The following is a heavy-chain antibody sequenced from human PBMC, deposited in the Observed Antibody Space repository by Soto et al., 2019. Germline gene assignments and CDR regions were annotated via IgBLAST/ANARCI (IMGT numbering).Heavy chain of an antibody. CDR2: ITTTSFTI. J-gene: IGHJ5*01. CDR3: ARDRCFDGTCYSASDS. Sequence: PGGSLRLSCEASGFSFSTYNMDWVRQAPGKAAEWIASITTTSFTINYADSVKGRFTISRDNGRNSLFLEMNSLREEDTAVYYCARDRCFDGTCYSASDSWGQGTLVTVSS. V-gene: IGHV3-48*02. CDR1: GFSFSTYN. D-gene: IGHD1-1*01.